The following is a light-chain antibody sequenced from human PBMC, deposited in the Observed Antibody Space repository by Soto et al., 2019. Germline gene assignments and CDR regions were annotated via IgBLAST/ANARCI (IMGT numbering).Light chain of an antibody. CDR1: SSNIGDNT. V-gene: IGLV1-44*01. Sequence: QSVLTQPPSTSGTPGQRVTISCSGSSSNIGDNTVNWYQQLPGTAPKVVIHTDDQRPSGVPDRFSGSKSRTSASLAISGLQSEDEADYYCAAWDDSLNGWVFGGGTKLTVL. CDR3: AAWDDSLNGWV. CDR2: TDD. J-gene: IGLJ3*02.